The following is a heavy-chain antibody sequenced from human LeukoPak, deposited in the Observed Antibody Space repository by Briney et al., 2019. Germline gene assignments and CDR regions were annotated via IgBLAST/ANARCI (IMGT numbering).Heavy chain of an antibody. CDR2: ISATGNTK. V-gene: IGHV3-11*01. CDR3: AKGAPRPALYGDYSEDAFDI. J-gene: IGHJ3*02. Sequence: GGSLRLSCEASGFTFEDYEMSWFRQAPRKGPEWILYISATGNTKYYADSVRGRFSISRDNAKSSLYLQMSTLRVEDTAVYYCAKGAPRPALYGDYSEDAFDIWGQGTMVTVSS. CDR1: GFTFEDYE. D-gene: IGHD4-17*01.